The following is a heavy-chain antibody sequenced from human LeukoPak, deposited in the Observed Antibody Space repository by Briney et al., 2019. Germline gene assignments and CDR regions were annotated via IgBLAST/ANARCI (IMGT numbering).Heavy chain of an antibody. D-gene: IGHD4-23*01. V-gene: IGHV3-53*01. J-gene: IGHJ4*02. CDR1: GFTFSSNY. CDR3: ARDPDGGNSGT. Sequence: GGSLRLSCAASGFTFSSNYMSWVRQAPGKGLEWVSVIYSGGSTYYADSVKGRFTISRDNSKNTLYLQMNSLRAEDTAAYYCARDPDGGNSGTWGQGTLVTVSS. CDR2: IYSGGST.